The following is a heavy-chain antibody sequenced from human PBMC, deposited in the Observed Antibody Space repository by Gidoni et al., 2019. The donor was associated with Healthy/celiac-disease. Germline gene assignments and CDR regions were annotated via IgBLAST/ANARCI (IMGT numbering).Heavy chain of an antibody. V-gene: IGHV1-69*01. CDR2: IIPIFGTA. CDR1: GGTFSSYA. J-gene: IGHJ5*02. Sequence: QVQLVQSGAEVKKPGSSVKVSCKASGGTFSSYAISWVRQAPGQGLEWMGGIIPIFGTANYAQKFQGRVTMTADESTSTAYMELSSLRSEDTAVYYCARVGDKVGATTGWFDPWGQGTLVTVSS. D-gene: IGHD1-26*01. CDR3: ARVGDKVGATTGWFDP.